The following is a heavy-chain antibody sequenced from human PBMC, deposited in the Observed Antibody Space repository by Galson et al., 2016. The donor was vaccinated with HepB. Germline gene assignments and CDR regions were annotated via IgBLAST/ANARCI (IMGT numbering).Heavy chain of an antibody. D-gene: IGHD3-9*01. Sequence: SLRLSCAASGFTFSSYAMSWVRQAPGKGLEWVSSSGSGGPTYYADSEKGRFTISRDNSKNTLFLQLHSLRADDTAVYYCAKSVLEYDILTGYYRRGADYWGQGTLVTVSS. CDR3: AKSVLEYDILTGYYRRGADY. V-gene: IGHV3-23*01. J-gene: IGHJ4*02. CDR2: SGSGGPT. CDR1: GFTFSSYA.